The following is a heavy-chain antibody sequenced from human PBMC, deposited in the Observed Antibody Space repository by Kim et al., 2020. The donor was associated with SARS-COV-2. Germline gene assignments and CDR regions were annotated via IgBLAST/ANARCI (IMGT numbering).Heavy chain of an antibody. CDR2: ISTSGYST. Sequence: GGSLRLSCAASGFTFSSDAMSWVRQAPGKGLEWVSGISTSGYSTYYADSVKGRLTITRDNSKNTVYLQMNSLGADDTAVYYCAKRFTGNTGPFDYWGQGTLVTVSS. V-gene: IGHV3-23*01. CDR1: GFTFSSDA. J-gene: IGHJ4*02. D-gene: IGHD2-8*02. CDR3: AKRFTGNTGPFDY.